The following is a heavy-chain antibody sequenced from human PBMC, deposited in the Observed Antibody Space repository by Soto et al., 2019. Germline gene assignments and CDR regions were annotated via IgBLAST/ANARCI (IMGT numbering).Heavy chain of an antibody. V-gene: IGHV3-30-3*01. CDR1: GFTFSSYA. CDR2: ISYDGSNK. J-gene: IGHJ4*02. Sequence: QVQLVESGGGVVQPGRSLRLSCAASGFTFSSYAMHWVRQAPGKGLEWVAVISYDGSNKYYADSVKGRFTIYRDNSKNTLYLQMNSLRAEDTAVYYCARDKRGLTMVRGVISGYWGQGTLVTVSS. D-gene: IGHD3-10*01. CDR3: ARDKRGLTMVRGVISGY.